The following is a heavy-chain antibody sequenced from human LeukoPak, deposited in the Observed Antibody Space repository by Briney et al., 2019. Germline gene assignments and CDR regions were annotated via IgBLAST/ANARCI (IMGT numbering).Heavy chain of an antibody. V-gene: IGHV3-23*01. CDR3: AIDLKGYSSGCIDY. D-gene: IGHD6-19*01. Sequence: GGSLRLSCAASGFTFSSYAMSWVRQAPGKGLDWVSDVSGSGSSTYYADSVKGRFTISRDNSKNTLYLQMNSLRVEDTAVYYCAIDLKGYSSGCIDYWGQGTLVTVSS. CDR2: VSGSGSST. CDR1: GFTFSSYA. J-gene: IGHJ4*02.